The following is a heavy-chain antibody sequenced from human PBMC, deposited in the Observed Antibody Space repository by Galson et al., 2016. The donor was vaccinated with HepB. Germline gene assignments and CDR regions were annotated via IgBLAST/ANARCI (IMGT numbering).Heavy chain of an antibody. V-gene: IGHV1-18*01. CDR2: ISVNGGDT. CDR3: ARAKAENPLSAHTY. CDR1: GYMFSDSG. Sequence: SVKVSCKASGYMFSDSGVTWLRQAPGKGPEWIGWISVNGGDTRVARKFQGRVSMIADISTTTASLDLRDLRPDDTAVYYCARAKAENPLSAHTYWGQGTLITVSS. D-gene: IGHD1-14*01. J-gene: IGHJ4*02.